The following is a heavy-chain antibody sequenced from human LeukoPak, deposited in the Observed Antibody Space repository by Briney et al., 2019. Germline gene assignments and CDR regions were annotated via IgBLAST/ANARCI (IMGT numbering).Heavy chain of an antibody. Sequence: GESLKISCKGSGYNFSNYWIGWVRPMPGKGLESMGVIFPGDSDTRYSPSFQGQVTISADKSISTAYLQWSSLKASDTAMYYCARRLGISSRYGMDVWGQGTTVTVSS. CDR3: ARRLGISSRYGMDV. V-gene: IGHV5-51*01. D-gene: IGHD6-13*01. J-gene: IGHJ6*02. CDR1: GYNFSNYW. CDR2: IFPGDSDT.